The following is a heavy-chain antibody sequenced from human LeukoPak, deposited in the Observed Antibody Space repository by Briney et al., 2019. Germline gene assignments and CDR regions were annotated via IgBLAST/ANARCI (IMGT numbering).Heavy chain of an antibody. V-gene: IGHV4-59*12. D-gene: IGHD5-12*01. J-gene: IGHJ4*02. Sequence: ASETLSLTCTVSGGSISNYYWSWIRQPPGKGLEWIGYIYYSGSTNYIPSLKSRVTISVDTSKNQFSLKLSSVTAADTAVYYCARDPSGYDAGDWGQGTLVTVSS. CDR1: GGSISNYY. CDR3: ARDPSGYDAGD. CDR2: IYYSGST.